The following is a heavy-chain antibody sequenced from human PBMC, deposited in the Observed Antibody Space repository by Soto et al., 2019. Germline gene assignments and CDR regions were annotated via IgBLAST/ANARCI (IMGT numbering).Heavy chain of an antibody. Sequence: GASVKVSCKASAGTFNNHSLSWVRQAPGQGLEWMGRSIPILGRADYSQKFQGRLTLTVDKSTSTADMELSSLTSEDTAVYYCVIDLGYFDFWGQGTLVTVSS. CDR2: SIPILGRA. CDR3: VIDLGYFDF. V-gene: IGHV1-69*02. J-gene: IGHJ4*02. D-gene: IGHD2-15*01. CDR1: AGTFNNHS.